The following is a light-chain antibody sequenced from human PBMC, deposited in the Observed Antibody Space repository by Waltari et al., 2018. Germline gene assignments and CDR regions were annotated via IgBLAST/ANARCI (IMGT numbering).Light chain of an antibody. V-gene: IGKV3-11*01. Sequence: EIVLTQSPATLSLSPGERVTLSCRASQSIDIYLAWYQQRPGQAPRLLISDASYRATDIPDRFSGSGSGTEFTLTISTLHSEDFAVYFCQHYNEWPQYTFAQGTKVEIK. CDR3: QHYNEWPQYT. CDR1: QSIDIY. J-gene: IGKJ2*01. CDR2: DAS.